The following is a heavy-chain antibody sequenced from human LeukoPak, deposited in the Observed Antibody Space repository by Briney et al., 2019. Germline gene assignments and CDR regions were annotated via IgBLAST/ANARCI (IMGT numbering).Heavy chain of an antibody. CDR2: IYYSGST. J-gene: IGHJ4*02. CDR3: ARLSIAAAGTNLPFDY. V-gene: IGHV4-59*12. CDR1: GGSISSYY. Sequence: PSETLSLTCTVSGGSISSYYWSWIRQPPGKGLEWIGYIYYSGSTNYNPSLKSRVTISVDTSKNQFSLKLSSVTAADTAVYYCARLSIAAAGTNLPFDYWGQGTLVTVSS. D-gene: IGHD6-13*01.